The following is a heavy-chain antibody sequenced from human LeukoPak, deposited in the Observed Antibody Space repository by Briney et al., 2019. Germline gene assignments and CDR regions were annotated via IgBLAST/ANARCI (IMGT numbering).Heavy chain of an antibody. CDR2: MSYSGNT. CDR1: GASISSYF. CDR3: AASDSSGYAFHY. Sequence: SETLSLTCSVSGASISSYFWSWIRQPPGKGLEWIGFMSYSGNTNYNPSLKSRVIISVDTSQSQFSLRLTSVTAADTAVYYCAASDSSGYAFHYWGQGTLVTVSS. D-gene: IGHD3-22*01. J-gene: IGHJ4*02. V-gene: IGHV4-59*01.